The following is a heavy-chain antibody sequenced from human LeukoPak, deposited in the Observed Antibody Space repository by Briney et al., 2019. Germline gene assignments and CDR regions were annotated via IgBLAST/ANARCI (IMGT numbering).Heavy chain of an antibody. CDR3: ATSRGSDGSGNY. J-gene: IGHJ4*02. Sequence: SETLSLTCTVSGASSNSYYWSCIRQPPGKGLEWIGSYYSGSTNYNSSLKSRVTTSVDTSKNQFSLMLSSVTAADTAVYYCATSRGSDGSGNYWGQGTLVTVSS. V-gene: IGHV4-59*01. D-gene: IGHD3-10*01. CDR2: YYSGST. CDR1: GASSNSYY.